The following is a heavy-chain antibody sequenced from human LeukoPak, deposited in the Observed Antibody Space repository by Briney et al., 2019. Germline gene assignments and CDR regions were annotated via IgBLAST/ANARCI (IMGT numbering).Heavy chain of an antibody. J-gene: IGHJ5*02. Sequence: PGGSLRLSCAASGFTVSTNYMSWVRQAPGKGLEWVGHISYSGGTKYNPSLQSRVTISIDTSKNQFSLNLSSVTAADTAVYYCARRVIMSATGVPDTWLDPWGQGILVTVSS. CDR2: ISYSGGT. CDR3: ARRVIMSATGVPDTWLDP. D-gene: IGHD2-8*02. V-gene: IGHV4-59*08. CDR1: GFTVSTNY.